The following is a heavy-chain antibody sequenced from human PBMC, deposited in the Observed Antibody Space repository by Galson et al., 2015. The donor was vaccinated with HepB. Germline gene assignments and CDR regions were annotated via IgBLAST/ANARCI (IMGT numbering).Heavy chain of an antibody. V-gene: IGHV3-23*01. CDR1: GFTFSSYA. CDR2: ISGSGGST. CDR3: AKDSGFTMIPDWYFDL. D-gene: IGHD3-22*01. J-gene: IGHJ2*01. Sequence: SLRLSCAASGFTFSSYAMSWVRQAPGKGLEWVSAISGSGGSTYYADSVKGRFTISRDNSKNTLYLQMNSLRAEDTAVYYCAKDSGFTMIPDWYFDLWGRGTLVTVSS.